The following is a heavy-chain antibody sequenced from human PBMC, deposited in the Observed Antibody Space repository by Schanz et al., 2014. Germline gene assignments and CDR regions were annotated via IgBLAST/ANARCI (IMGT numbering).Heavy chain of an antibody. D-gene: IGHD3-22*01. CDR1: GFTFSNYW. CDR3: AKDHFGHYDSSGCSDCYYYGMDV. CDR2: IYSDEGST. J-gene: IGHJ6*02. V-gene: IGHV3-74*01. Sequence: EVQLVESGGGLVQSGGSLRLSCAASGFTFSNYWMHWVRQAPGKGLVWVSRIYSDEGSTTYADSVKGRFTISRDNAKNTLYLQMNSLRAEDTAVYYCAKDHFGHYDSSGCSDCYYYGMDVWGQGTTVTVSS.